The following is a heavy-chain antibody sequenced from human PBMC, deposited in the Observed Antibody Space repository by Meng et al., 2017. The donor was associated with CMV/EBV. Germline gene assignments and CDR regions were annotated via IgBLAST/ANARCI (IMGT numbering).Heavy chain of an antibody. V-gene: IGHV3-21*01. D-gene: IGHD3-22*01. CDR2: ISSSSSYI. J-gene: IGHJ4*02. CDR3: ARDTITMIASDY. Sequence: GESLKISCAASGFTFSSYSMNWVRQAPGKGLEWVSSISSSSSYIYYADSVKGRFTISRDNAKNSLYLQMNSLRAEDTAVYYCARDTITMIASDYWGQGTLVTV. CDR1: GFTFSSYS.